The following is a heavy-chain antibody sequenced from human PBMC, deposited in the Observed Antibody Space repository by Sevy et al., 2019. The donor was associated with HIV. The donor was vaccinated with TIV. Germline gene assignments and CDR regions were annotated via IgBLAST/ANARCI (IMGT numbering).Heavy chain of an antibody. Sequence: ASVKVSCKASGYTFTGYYMHWMRQAPGQGLEWMGWINPDSGGPIYAPKFQGRVTLTRDTSISTAYMDLSRLKADETAVYYCVRDDRDGYFEYWGQGTLVTVSS. J-gene: IGHJ4*02. CDR2: INPDSGGP. CDR3: VRDDRDGYFEY. CDR1: GYTFTGYY. V-gene: IGHV1-2*02.